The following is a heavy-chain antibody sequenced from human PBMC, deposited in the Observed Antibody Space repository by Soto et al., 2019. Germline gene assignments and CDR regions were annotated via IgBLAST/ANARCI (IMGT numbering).Heavy chain of an antibody. CDR1: GYTFDSNW. J-gene: IGHJ4*02. D-gene: IGHD3-16*01. CDR3: ASLLDSWGEPHYFGS. CDR2: IYPGDSET. V-gene: IGHV5-51*01. Sequence: PGESLKISCQTAGYTFDSNWIGWVRQMPGKGLEWMGIIYPGDSETRYSPSFQGQVTISVDRSFKTAYLQWRSLQASDTAMYYCASLLDSWGEPHYFGSWGQGTAVTV.